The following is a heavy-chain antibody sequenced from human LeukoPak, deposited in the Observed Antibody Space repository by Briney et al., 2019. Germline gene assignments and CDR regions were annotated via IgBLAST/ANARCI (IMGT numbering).Heavy chain of an antibody. CDR3: ARRHSSGWFYY. CDR1: GGSFSGYY. J-gene: IGHJ4*02. Sequence: SETLSLTCAVYGGSFSGYYWSWIRQPPGKGLEWIGEINHSGSTNYNPSLKSRVTISVDTSKNQFSLKLSSVTAADTAVYYCARRHSSGWFYYWGQGTLVTVSS. D-gene: IGHD6-19*01. CDR2: INHSGST. V-gene: IGHV4-34*01.